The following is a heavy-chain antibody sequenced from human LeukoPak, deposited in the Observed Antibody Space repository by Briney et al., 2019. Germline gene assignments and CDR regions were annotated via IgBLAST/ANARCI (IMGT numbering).Heavy chain of an antibody. Sequence: SETLSLTCAVYGGSFSGYYWSWIRQPPGKGLEWIGEINHSGSTNYNPSLKSRVTISVDTSKNQFSLKLSSVTAADTAVYYCARRMVAENWFDPWGQGTLVTVSS. V-gene: IGHV4-34*01. J-gene: IGHJ5*02. CDR2: INHSGST. CDR3: ARRMVAENWFDP. D-gene: IGHD2-15*01. CDR1: GGSFSGYY.